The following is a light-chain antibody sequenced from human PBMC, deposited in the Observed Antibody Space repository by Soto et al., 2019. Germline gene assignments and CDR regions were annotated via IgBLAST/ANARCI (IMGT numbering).Light chain of an antibody. J-gene: IGKJ5*01. CDR3: QQYGKLPIT. CDR1: QSVMSNY. CDR2: GAS. Sequence: EIVLTQSPGTQSLSPGERATLSCRASQSVMSNYVAWYHQKPGQAPRLLISGASTRAAGIPDRFSGSGSGTDFTLTISSLEPEDFAVYYCQQYGKLPITFGQVTRLEIK. V-gene: IGKV3-20*01.